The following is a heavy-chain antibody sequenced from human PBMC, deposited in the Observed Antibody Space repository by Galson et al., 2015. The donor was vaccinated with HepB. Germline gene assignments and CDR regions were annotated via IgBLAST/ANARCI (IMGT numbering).Heavy chain of an antibody. V-gene: IGHV3-30*18. D-gene: IGHD3-22*01. Sequence: SLRLSCAASGFTFSRYGMHWVRQAPGKGLEWVAVIPYNGSNKYYADSVKGRFTISRDNSKNTLYLQMNSLRVEDAAVYYCAKTLDWYYYDSSGFLAFDYWGQGTLVTVSS. J-gene: IGHJ4*02. CDR3: AKTLDWYYYDSSGFLAFDY. CDR2: IPYNGSNK. CDR1: GFTFSRYG.